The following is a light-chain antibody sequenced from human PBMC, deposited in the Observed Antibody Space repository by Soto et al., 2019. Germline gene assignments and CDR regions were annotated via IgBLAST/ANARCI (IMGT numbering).Light chain of an antibody. Sequence: DIQMTQSPSAMSASLGDRVTIPCRAREAINHFLTWIQQNPGQVTTRLMCAASTPQRGVPSRFSGSGSGTVFSLTIAILQPEDCATFFFLQHWRDPWTFGQGTKVEI. CDR1: EAINHF. CDR3: LQHWRDPWT. J-gene: IGKJ1*01. CDR2: AAS. V-gene: IGKV1-17*03.